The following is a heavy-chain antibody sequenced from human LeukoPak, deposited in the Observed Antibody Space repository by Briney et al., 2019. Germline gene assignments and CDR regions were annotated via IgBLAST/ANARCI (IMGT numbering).Heavy chain of an antibody. Sequence: SETLSLTCTVSGGSIRSGSYYWSWIRQPAGKGLEWIGRTYTSGSTNYNPSLKSRVTISVDTSTKNQFSLKLSSVTAADTAVYYCARVQRELFDYWGQGTLVTVSS. CDR1: GGSIRSGSYY. CDR2: TYTSGST. D-gene: IGHD1-26*01. CDR3: ARVQRELFDY. J-gene: IGHJ4*02. V-gene: IGHV4-61*02.